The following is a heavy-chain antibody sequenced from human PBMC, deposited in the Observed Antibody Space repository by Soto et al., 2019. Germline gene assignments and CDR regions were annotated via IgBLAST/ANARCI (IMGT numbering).Heavy chain of an antibody. V-gene: IGHV3-23*01. D-gene: IGHD3-16*01. J-gene: IGHJ4*02. CDR3: EINYGTLIGANYFDY. CDR2: ISGSGGST. CDR1: GFTFSNYA. Sequence: RGSLRLSCAASGFTFSNYALAWVRQAPGKGLEWVSGISGSGGSTFYPDSVKGRFTISRDNSKNTLYLQMNSLRAEDTAVYYCEINYGTLIGANYFDYWGQGALVTVSS.